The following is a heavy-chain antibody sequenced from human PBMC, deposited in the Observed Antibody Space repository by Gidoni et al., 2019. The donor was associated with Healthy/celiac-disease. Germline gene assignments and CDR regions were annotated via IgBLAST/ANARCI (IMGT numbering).Heavy chain of an antibody. CDR1: GYTFTGHY. V-gene: IGHV1-2*02. CDR2: INPNSGGT. Sequence: QVQLVQSGAAVKKPGASVKVSCKASGYTFTGHYMHWVRQAPGQGLEWMGWINPNSGGTNYAQKFQGRVTMTRDTSISTAYMELSRLRSDDTAVYYCARWYSSSSDGSDGMDVWGQGTTVTVSS. J-gene: IGHJ6*02. CDR3: ARWYSSSSDGSDGMDV. D-gene: IGHD6-6*01.